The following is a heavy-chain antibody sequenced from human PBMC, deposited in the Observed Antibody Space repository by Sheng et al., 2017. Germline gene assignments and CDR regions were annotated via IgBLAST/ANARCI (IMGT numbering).Heavy chain of an antibody. Sequence: EVQLVDSGGGLVQPGRSLRLSCTGSGFTFGDYVMSWVRQAPGKGLEWVGFIRNLAYGGTTEYAAPVKGRFTISRDDSKGVAYLQMNSLKTEDTAVYYCAREGRDLPFLIWGQGTMVTVSS. J-gene: IGHJ3*02. V-gene: IGHV3-49*04. CDR3: AREGRDLPFLI. CDR2: IRNLAYGGTT. CDR1: GFTFGDYV. D-gene: IGHD3-10*01.